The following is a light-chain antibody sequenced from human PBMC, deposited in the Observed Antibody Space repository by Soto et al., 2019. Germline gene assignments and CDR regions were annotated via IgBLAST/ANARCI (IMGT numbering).Light chain of an antibody. CDR1: QSVSSNY. Sequence: EIVLTQSPGTLSLSPGERATLSCRASQSVSSNYLAWYQQKPGQAPRLLIYGASSRATAIPDRFSGSGSGTDFALTISGLEPEDFAVYYCQQFGTSPPSTFGQGTRLEIK. CDR3: QQFGTSPPST. J-gene: IGKJ5*01. V-gene: IGKV3-20*01. CDR2: GAS.